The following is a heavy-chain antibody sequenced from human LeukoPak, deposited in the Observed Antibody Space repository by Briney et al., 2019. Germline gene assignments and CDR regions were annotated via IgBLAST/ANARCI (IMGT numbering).Heavy chain of an antibody. CDR3: ARQTGPTTENAFGI. CDR1: GGSISSYY. V-gene: IGHV4-59*08. CDR2: IYYSGST. J-gene: IGHJ3*02. D-gene: IGHD1-14*01. Sequence: SETLSLTCTVSGGSISSYYWSWIRQPPGKGLEWIGYIYYSGSTNYNPSLKSRVTISVDTSKNQFSLKLSSVTAADTAVYFCARQTGPTTENAFGIWGLGTLVTVSS.